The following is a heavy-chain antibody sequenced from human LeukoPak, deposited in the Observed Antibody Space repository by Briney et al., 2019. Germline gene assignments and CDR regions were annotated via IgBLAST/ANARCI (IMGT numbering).Heavy chain of an antibody. CDR1: GGTFSSYA. CDR3: TRSRGSGSYLDY. Sequence: SSAKVSCKASGGTFSSYAINWVRQAPGQGLEWMGRIVPIFGATNYAQNFQGRVTITADESTSTAYMELSSLRSEDTAVYYCTRSRGSGSYLDYWGQGTLVTVSS. V-gene: IGHV1-69*13. CDR2: IVPIFGAT. J-gene: IGHJ4*02. D-gene: IGHD3-10*01.